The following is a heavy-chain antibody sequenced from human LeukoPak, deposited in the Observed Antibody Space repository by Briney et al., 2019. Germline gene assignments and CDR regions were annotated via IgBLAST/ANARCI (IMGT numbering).Heavy chain of an antibody. J-gene: IGHJ4*02. Sequence: ASVKVSCKASGGTFSSYASSWVRQAPGQGLEWMGWISAYNGNTNYAQKLQGRVTMTTDTSTSTAYMELRSLRSDDTAVYYCARDLRARKITMVRGVIVAYWGQGTLVTVSS. CDR2: ISAYNGNT. CDR3: ARDLRARKITMVRGVIVAY. D-gene: IGHD3-10*01. CDR1: GGTFSSYA. V-gene: IGHV1-18*01.